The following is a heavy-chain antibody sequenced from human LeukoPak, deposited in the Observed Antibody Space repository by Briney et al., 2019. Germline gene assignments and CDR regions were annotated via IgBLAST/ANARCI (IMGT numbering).Heavy chain of an antibody. CDR3: ARGYYDSSGYSSPFDY. CDR1: GDSISSNY. CDR2: IYYSGST. Sequence: PSETLSLTCTVSGDSISSNYWSWIRQPPGKGLEWIGYIYYSGSTKYNPSLKSRVTVSVDTSKNQFSLKLSSVTAADTAVYYCARGYYDSSGYSSPFDYWGQGTLVTVSS. D-gene: IGHD3-22*01. J-gene: IGHJ4*02. V-gene: IGHV4-59*08.